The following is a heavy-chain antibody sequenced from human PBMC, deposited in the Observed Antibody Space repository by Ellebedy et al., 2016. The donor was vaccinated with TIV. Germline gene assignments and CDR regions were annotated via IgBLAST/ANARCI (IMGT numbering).Heavy chain of an antibody. J-gene: IGHJ4*02. CDR1: GFTFSSYG. D-gene: IGHD4-23*01. CDR3: AREIIYGGYYFDY. CDR2: IWSDGTTK. V-gene: IGHV3-33*01. Sequence: GESLKISXAASGFTFSSYGMHWGRQAPGKRLEWVAVIWSDGTTKYYSDSVKGRFTISRDNSKNTLYLQMNSLRAEGTAVYYCAREIIYGGYYFDYWGQGTLVTVSS.